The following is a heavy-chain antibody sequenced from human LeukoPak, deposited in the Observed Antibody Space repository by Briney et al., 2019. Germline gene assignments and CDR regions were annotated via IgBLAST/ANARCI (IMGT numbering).Heavy chain of an antibody. V-gene: IGHV1-69*04. J-gene: IGHJ4*02. Sequence: ASVKVSCKASGGTFSSYAISWVRQAPGQGLEWMGRIIPILGIANYAQKFQGRVTITADKSTSTAYMELNSLRSEDTAVYYCAITEYSSSSLFDYWGQGTLVTVSS. D-gene: IGHD6-6*01. CDR3: AITEYSSSSLFDY. CDR1: GGTFSSYA. CDR2: IIPILGIA.